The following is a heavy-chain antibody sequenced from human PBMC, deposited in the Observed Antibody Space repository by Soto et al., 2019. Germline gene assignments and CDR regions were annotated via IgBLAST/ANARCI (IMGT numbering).Heavy chain of an antibody. CDR2: IIPIFGTA. J-gene: IGHJ6*02. V-gene: IGHV1-69*01. CDR3: ARDKRAARRGNYYYGMDV. Sequence: QVQLVQSGAEVKKPGSSVKVSCKASGGTFSSYAISWVRQAPGQGLEWMGGIIPIFGTANYAQKFQGRVTITADESTSTAYMERSSLRSEDTAVYYCARDKRAARRGNYYYGMDVWGQGTTVTVSS. CDR1: GGTFSSYA. D-gene: IGHD6-6*01.